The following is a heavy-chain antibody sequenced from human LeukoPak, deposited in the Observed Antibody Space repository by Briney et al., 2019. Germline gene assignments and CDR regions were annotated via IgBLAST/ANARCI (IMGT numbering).Heavy chain of an antibody. CDR1: PYYFINFW. J-gene: IGHJ1*01. Sequence: SGESLKISCKDSPYYFINFWIGWVRQVPGKGLEWMGIIYPADSDTRYNPSFQGHVTISADRSASTAYLQWHSLKASDTAIYYCARGINDEYFQSWGQGTLVTVSS. CDR3: ARGINDEYFQS. V-gene: IGHV5-51*01. D-gene: IGHD2/OR15-2a*01. CDR2: IYPADSDT.